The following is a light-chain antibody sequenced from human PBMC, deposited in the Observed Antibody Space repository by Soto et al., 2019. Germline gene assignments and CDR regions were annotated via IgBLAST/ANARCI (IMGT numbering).Light chain of an antibody. Sequence: EIVFTQSPGTLSFSPGEGATLSCRASQTVNGNYIAWYQQNPGQAPRLLISGASRRATGIPDRFSGSGSGTDFTLTISRLEPEDFAVYYCQQYGSSLTYTFGQGTRLEIK. V-gene: IGKV3-20*01. CDR2: GAS. J-gene: IGKJ5*01. CDR1: QTVNGNY. CDR3: QQYGSSLTYT.